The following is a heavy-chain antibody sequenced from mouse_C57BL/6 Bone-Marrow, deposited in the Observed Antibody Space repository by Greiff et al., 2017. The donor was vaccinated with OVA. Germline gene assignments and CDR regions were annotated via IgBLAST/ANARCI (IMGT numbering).Heavy chain of an antibody. CDR1: GYTFTSYW. Sequence: VKLQQSGPELVMPGASVKLSCKASGYTFTSYWMHWVKQRPGQGLEWIGEIDPSDSYTNYNQKFKGKSTLTVDKSSSTAYMQLSSLTSEDSAVYYCARQGVREAYWGQGTLVTVSA. J-gene: IGHJ3*01. CDR3: ARQGVREAY. D-gene: IGHD2-13*01. CDR2: IDPSDSYT. V-gene: IGHV1-69*01.